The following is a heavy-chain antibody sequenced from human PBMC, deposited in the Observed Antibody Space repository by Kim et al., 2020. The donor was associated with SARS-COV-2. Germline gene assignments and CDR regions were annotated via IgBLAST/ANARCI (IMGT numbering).Heavy chain of an antibody. J-gene: IGHJ3*02. V-gene: IGHV3-33*01. Sequence: GGSLRLSCAASGFTFSSYGMHWVRQAPGKGLEWVAVIWYDGSNKYYADSVKGRFTISRDNSKNTLYLQMNSLRAEDTAVYYCARDTRRGRAFDIWGQGTMVTVSS. D-gene: IGHD3-16*01. CDR3: ARDTRRGRAFDI. CDR2: IWYDGSNK. CDR1: GFTFSSYG.